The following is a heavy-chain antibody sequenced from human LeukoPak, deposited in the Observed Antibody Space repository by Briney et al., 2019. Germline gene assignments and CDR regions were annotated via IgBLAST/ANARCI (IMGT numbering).Heavy chain of an antibody. V-gene: IGHV1-8*03. CDR2: MNSNIVTT. CDR1: GYTFTSYD. CDR3: ARVGCTNGVCYGGLGY. D-gene: IGHD2-8*01. Sequence: AXXKVSCKASGYTFTSYDINWVRQAAGQGLEWMGWMNSNIVTTGYAQKLHGRVTITRNTSLTTAYMELSSLRSEDTAVYYCARVGCTNGVCYGGLGYWGQGTLVTVSS. J-gene: IGHJ4*02.